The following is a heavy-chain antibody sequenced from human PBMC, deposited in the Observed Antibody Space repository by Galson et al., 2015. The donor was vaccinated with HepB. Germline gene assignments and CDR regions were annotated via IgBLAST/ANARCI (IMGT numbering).Heavy chain of an antibody. Sequence: SLRLSCAASGFTFSDYYMSWIRQAPGKGLEWVSYISSSSSYTNYADSVKGRFTISRDNAKNSLYLQMNSLRAEDTAVYYCARAEPPNDFWSGYPPYYFDYWGQGTLVTVSS. J-gene: IGHJ4*02. CDR3: ARAEPPNDFWSGYPPYYFDY. D-gene: IGHD3-3*01. CDR2: ISSSSSYT. V-gene: IGHV3-11*06. CDR1: GFTFSDYY.